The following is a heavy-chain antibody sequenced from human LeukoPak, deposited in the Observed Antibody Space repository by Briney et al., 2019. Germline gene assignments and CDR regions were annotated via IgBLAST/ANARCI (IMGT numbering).Heavy chain of an antibody. V-gene: IGHV1-46*01. CDR3: ASAGDPDAFDI. D-gene: IGHD4-17*01. CDR1: GYTFTSYY. J-gene: IGHJ3*02. CDR2: INPSGGST. Sequence: ASVKVSCKASGYTFTSYYMHWVRQAPGQGLEWLGIINPSGGSTSYAQKFQGRVTMTRDTSTSTVYMELSSLRSEDTAVYYCASAGDPDAFDIWGQGTMVTVSS.